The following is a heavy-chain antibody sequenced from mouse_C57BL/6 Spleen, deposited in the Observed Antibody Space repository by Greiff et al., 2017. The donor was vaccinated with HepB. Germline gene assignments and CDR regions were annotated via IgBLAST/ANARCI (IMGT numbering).Heavy chain of an antibody. J-gene: IGHJ4*01. CDR2: IDPEDGDT. D-gene: IGHD2-3*01. Sequence: VHVKQSGAELVRPGASVKLSCTASGFNIKDYYMHWVKQRPEQGLEWIGRIDPEDGDTEYAPKFQGKATMTADTSSNTAYLQLSSLTSEDTAVYYCTTYDGYYSHAMDYWGQGTSVTVSS. V-gene: IGHV14-1*01. CDR3: TTYDGYYSHAMDY. CDR1: GFNIKDYY.